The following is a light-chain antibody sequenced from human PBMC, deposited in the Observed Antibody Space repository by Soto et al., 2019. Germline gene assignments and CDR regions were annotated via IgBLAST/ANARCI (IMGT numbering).Light chain of an antibody. Sequence: EIVLTQSPATLSLSPGERATLSCRTSQTIRGLLNWYQQRPGQAPRLLIYGTSNRATGIPDRFSGSGSGTDFSLTISSLEPGDLAVYYCQQYGSSPRTFGQGTKVEIK. CDR2: GTS. CDR1: QTIRGL. J-gene: IGKJ1*01. V-gene: IGKV3-20*01. CDR3: QQYGSSPRT.